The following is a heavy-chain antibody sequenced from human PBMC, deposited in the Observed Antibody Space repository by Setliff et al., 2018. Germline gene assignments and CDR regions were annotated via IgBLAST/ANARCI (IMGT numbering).Heavy chain of an antibody. CDR1: GDSVSSNSAA. CDR2: XXXXXXXXX. V-gene: IGHV6-1*01. J-gene: IGHJ4*02. D-gene: IGHD4-17*01. Sequence: SQTLSLTCAISGDSVSSNSAAWNWIRQTPSRGLEWXGXXXXXXXXXXXXXXSXXXRITINPDTSKNQFSLQLNSVTPEDTAIYYCARGRSGYYVARFEYWGQGTLVTVSS. CDR3: ARGRSGYYVARFEY.